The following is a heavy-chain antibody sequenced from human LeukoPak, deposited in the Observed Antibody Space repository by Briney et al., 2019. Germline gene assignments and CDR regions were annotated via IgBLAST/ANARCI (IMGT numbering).Heavy chain of an antibody. CDR1: GGSISTTPYY. J-gene: IGHJ6*03. D-gene: IGHD5-18*01. CDR2: LYYSGNT. Sequence: SETLSLTCSVSGGSISTTPYYWGWIRQPPGKGLEWIGNLYYSGNTYYNPSLKSRVTISVDTSKNQFSLKLTSVTAADTAVYYCARGTGSYGCAMDVWGKGTTVTVSS. CDR3: ARGTGSYGCAMDV. V-gene: IGHV4-39*07.